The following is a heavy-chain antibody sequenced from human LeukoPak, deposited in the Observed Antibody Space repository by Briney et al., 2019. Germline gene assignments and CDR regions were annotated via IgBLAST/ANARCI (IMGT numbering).Heavy chain of an antibody. Sequence: PSETLSLTCTVSGGSISSYYWSWVRQPPGKGLEWIGYIYYSGSTNYNPSLKSRVTISVDTSKNQFSLKLSSVTAADTAVYYCARREVVPAAIGYYYYMDVWGKGTTVTVSS. CDR2: IYYSGST. CDR1: GGSISSYY. V-gene: IGHV4-59*08. J-gene: IGHJ6*03. CDR3: ARREVVPAAIGYYYYMDV. D-gene: IGHD2-2*01.